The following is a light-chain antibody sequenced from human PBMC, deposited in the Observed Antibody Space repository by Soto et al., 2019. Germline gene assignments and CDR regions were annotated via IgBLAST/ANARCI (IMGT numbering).Light chain of an antibody. J-gene: IGKJ1*01. CDR3: QQYNSYPWT. CDR2: KAS. V-gene: IGKV1-5*03. CDR1: QIISSW. Sequence: DIQMTQSPSTLSASVGDRVTITCRASQIISSWLAWYQQKPGKAPNLLIYKASTLESGVPSRFSGSASGTEFNLTINSLQPDDFATYYCQQYNSYPWTFGQGTKVEI.